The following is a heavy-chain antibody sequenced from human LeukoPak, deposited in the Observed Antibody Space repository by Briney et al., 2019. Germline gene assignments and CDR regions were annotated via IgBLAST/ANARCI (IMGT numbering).Heavy chain of an antibody. V-gene: IGHV3-48*01. CDR2: ISSSSSTT. D-gene: IGHD2-2*01. CDR1: GFTCSSYS. J-gene: IGHJ1*01. Sequence: GGSLRLSCAASGFTCSSYSMNWARQAPGMGLKWVSYISSSSSTTYYADSVKGRFTISRDNAKNSLYLQMNSLRAEDTAVYYCAREGHTRYCSSTSCYFAEYFQHWGQGTLVTVSS. CDR3: AREGHTRYCSSTSCYFAEYFQH.